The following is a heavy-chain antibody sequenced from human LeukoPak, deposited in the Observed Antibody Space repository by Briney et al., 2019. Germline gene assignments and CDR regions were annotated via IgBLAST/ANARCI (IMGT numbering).Heavy chain of an antibody. D-gene: IGHD2-15*01. V-gene: IGHV3-30*14. J-gene: IGHJ4*02. CDR1: GFTFSSYA. Sequence: GGSLRLSCAASGFTFSSYAMHWVRQAPGKGLEWVAVISYDGSNKYYADSVKGRFTISRDNSRNTLYLQMNSLRAEDTAVYYCARDAPWGRYCSGGSCYPHDWGQGTLVTVSS. CDR2: ISYDGSNK. CDR3: ARDAPWGRYCSGGSCYPHD.